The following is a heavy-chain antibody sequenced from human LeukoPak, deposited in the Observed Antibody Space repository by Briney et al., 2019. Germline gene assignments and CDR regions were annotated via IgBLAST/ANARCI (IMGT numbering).Heavy chain of an antibody. V-gene: IGHV4-39*01. CDR2: IYYSGTT. J-gene: IGHJ4*02. CDR1: GDSITSNTCY. Sequence: SETLSLTCAVSGDSITSNTCYWAWIRQSPGKGLEWIGSIYYSGTTYYNPSLKSRVSISVDTSQNQFSLQLSSVTAADTAVYYCARHFITIFGVVPDSWGLGNLVTVSS. D-gene: IGHD3-3*01. CDR3: ARHFITIFGVVPDS.